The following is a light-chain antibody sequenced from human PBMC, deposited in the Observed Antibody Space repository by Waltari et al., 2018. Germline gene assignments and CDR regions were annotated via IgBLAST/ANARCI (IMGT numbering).Light chain of an antibody. Sequence: EIVLTQSPGTLSLSPGERATLSCRASQSISRNYLAWYQQKTGQAPRLLIYGPAGRATGIPDRFSGSGSGTDFTLTISGLEPEDFAVYCCQQYDSSPKTFGQGTKVEIK. V-gene: IGKV3-20*01. J-gene: IGKJ1*01. CDR3: QQYDSSPKT. CDR2: GPA. CDR1: QSISRNY.